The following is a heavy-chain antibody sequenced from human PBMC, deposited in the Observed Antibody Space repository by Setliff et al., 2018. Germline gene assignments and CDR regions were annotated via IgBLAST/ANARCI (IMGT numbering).Heavy chain of an antibody. Sequence: SETLSLTCTVSGGSVDSYYWSWIRQPPGKGLELIGYIFYSGDTKSNPSLKSRVAMSVDTSKNQFSLKLSSVTAADTAVYYCARDRTYYGSGTYTRWFDYWGQGTLVTVSS. CDR1: GGSVDSYY. D-gene: IGHD3-10*01. J-gene: IGHJ4*02. CDR2: IFYSGDT. V-gene: IGHV4-59*02. CDR3: ARDRTYYGSGTYTRWFDY.